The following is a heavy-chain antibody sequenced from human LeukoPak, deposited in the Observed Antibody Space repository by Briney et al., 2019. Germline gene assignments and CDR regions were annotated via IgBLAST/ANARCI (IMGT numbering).Heavy chain of an antibody. D-gene: IGHD1-14*01. CDR1: GYTFTSYG. CDR2: ISAYNGNT. J-gene: IGHJ4*02. CDR3: AKAKPQGSDRDFDY. V-gene: IGHV1-18*01. Sequence: ASVKVSCKASGYTFTSYGISWVRQAPGQGLEWMGWISAYNGNTNYAQKLQGRVTMTGDTSITTAYMELNSLRSDGTAVYYCAKAKPQGSDRDFDYWGQGTLVTVSS.